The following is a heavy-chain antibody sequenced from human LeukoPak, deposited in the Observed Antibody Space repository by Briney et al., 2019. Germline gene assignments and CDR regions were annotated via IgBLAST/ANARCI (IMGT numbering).Heavy chain of an antibody. CDR1: GYTFTSYY. CDR2: INPNTGDT. D-gene: IGHD3-22*01. V-gene: IGHV1-2*02. Sequence: VASVKVSCKASGYTFTSYYMHWVRQAPGQGLEWMGWINPNTGDTTYAQNFQGRVTVARDTSINTAYMELTRLRSDDTAVYYCAREGGYYDTTGYYAYWGQGSLVTVSS. CDR3: AREGGYYDTTGYYAY. J-gene: IGHJ4*02.